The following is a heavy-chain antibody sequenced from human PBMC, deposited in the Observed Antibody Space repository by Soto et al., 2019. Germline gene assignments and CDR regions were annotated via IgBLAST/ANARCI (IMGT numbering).Heavy chain of an antibody. Sequence: ASVKVSCTASGYSFTGYYIHWLRQAPGQGPEWMGWINPNTGDTNYAQQFQGWVTMTRDTSISTAYMELSRLRSDDTAVYYCARAPLRYFDWSPPDVWGQGTTVTVSS. J-gene: IGHJ6*02. CDR1: GYSFTGYY. CDR3: ARAPLRYFDWSPPDV. D-gene: IGHD3-9*01. CDR2: INPNTGDT. V-gene: IGHV1-2*04.